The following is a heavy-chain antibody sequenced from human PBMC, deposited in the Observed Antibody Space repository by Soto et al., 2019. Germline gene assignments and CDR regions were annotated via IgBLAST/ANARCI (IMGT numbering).Heavy chain of an antibody. Sequence: QITVKESAPTLVKPRQTLTLTCTFSGFSLSTSGVGVGWIRQPPGQALERLALIYWDDDKRYSPALKSRLTITKDTSKNQVVLTMTNMDPVDTATYYCAHSLIPNWGSRGAFDYWGQGTLVTVSS. CDR3: AHSLIPNWGSRGAFDY. CDR1: GFSLSTSGVG. J-gene: IGHJ4*02. V-gene: IGHV2-5*02. CDR2: IYWDDDK. D-gene: IGHD7-27*01.